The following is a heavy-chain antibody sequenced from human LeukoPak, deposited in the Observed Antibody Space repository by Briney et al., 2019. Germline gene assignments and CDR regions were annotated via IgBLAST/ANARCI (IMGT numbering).Heavy chain of an antibody. D-gene: IGHD1-1*01. V-gene: IGHV3-30*02. J-gene: IGHJ4*02. CDR3: AYYHVNEGTPTF. CDR1: VFTYSVYG. Sequence: GGSLSLSCAASVFTYSVYGMHCVRQAPARGLEGGAFVRFDSSNKYYADSVKARFTVSRDNSKTMLYLQMNSLRAEDTAVYYCAYYHVNEGTPTFWGQGTLVTVSS. CDR2: VRFDSSNK.